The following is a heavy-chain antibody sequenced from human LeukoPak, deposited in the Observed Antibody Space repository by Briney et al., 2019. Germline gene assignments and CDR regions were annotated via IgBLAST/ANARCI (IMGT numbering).Heavy chain of an antibody. V-gene: IGHV3-7*01. J-gene: IGHJ3*02. Sequence: GGSLRLSREVSGFTFSNYWMNWVRQAPGKGLEWVANIREDGSEKYYVDSVKGRFTICRDNAKNSLYLQMNSLRAEDTAVYYCARGSNSALDIWGQGTMVTVSS. D-gene: IGHD6-13*01. CDR2: IREDGSEK. CDR3: ARGSNSALDI. CDR1: GFTFSNYW.